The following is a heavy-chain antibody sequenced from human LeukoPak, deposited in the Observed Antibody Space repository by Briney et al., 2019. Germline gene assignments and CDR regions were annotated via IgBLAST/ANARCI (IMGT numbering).Heavy chain of an antibody. D-gene: IGHD3-16*02. CDR1: GGSISSYY. J-gene: IGHJ4*02. V-gene: IGHV4-59*01. Sequence: SETLSLTCTVFGGSISSYYRSWIRQPPGKGLEWIGYIYYSGSTYYNPSLKSRVTISVDTSKNQFALKLSSVTAADTAVYYCARSGYSYRTGYCIDYWGQGTLVTVSS. CDR3: ARSGYSYRTGYCIDY. CDR2: IYYSGST.